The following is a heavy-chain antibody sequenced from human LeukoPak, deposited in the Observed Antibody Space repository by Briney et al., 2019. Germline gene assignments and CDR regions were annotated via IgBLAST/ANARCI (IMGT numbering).Heavy chain of an antibody. V-gene: IGHV3-30*04. CDR1: GFTFSSYA. CDR3: ARDQSSGWYVYYFDY. CDR2: ISYDGSNK. D-gene: IGHD6-19*01. Sequence: GGSLRLSCAASGFTFSSYAMHWVRQASGKGLEWVAVISYDGSNKYYADSVKGRFTISRDNSKNTLYLQMNSLRAEDTAVYYCARDQSSGWYVYYFDYWGQGTLVTVSS. J-gene: IGHJ4*02.